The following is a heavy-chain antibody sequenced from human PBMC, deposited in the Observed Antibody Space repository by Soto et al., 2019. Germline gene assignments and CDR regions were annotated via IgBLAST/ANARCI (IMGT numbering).Heavy chain of an antibody. V-gene: IGHV1-46*01. Sequence: VKVSCKASGYSFTTYFINWVRQAPGQGLEWMGSINPDAGVTTYAQRFQGRVVMTRDTSTTTVYMELNSLRSEDTAVYYCAKEENAFDVWGQGTVVTVSS. CDR2: INPDAGVT. J-gene: IGHJ3*01. CDR3: AKEENAFDV. CDR1: GYSFTTYF.